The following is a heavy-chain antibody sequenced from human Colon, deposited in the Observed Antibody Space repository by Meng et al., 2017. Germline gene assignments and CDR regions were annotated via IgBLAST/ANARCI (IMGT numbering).Heavy chain of an antibody. Sequence: GESLKISCAASGFTFSDSAMNWVRQAPGKGLEWVSSISRSGGSTYYADSVKGRFTISRDNSKNTLYLQMNSLRSEDTAVYYCAKSFYGFSYGKIDYWGQGTLVTVSS. J-gene: IGHJ4*02. V-gene: IGHV3-23*01. D-gene: IGHD5-18*01. CDR3: AKSFYGFSYGKIDY. CDR1: GFTFSDSA. CDR2: ISRSGGST.